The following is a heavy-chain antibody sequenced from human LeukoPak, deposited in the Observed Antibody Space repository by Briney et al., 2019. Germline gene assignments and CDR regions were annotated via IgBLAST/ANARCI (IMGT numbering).Heavy chain of an antibody. CDR2: IYYCGST. D-gene: IGHD1-26*01. J-gene: IGHJ4*02. CDR1: GGSISSSSYY. CDR3: ARRPSPHIVGVMY. Sequence: SGTLSLTCTVSGGSISSSSYYWGWIRQPPGKGLEWIGSIYYCGSTYYNPSLKSRVTISVDTSKNQFSLKLSSVTAADTAVYYCARRPSPHIVGVMYWGQGTLVTGSS. V-gene: IGHV4-39*01.